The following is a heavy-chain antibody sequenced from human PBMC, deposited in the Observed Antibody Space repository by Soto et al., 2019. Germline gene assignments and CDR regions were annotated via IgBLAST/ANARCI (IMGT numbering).Heavy chain of an antibody. CDR1: GFTFSSYG. CDR3: ARGPSYYYDSSDHRAFDI. Sequence: QVQLVESGGGVVQPGRSLRLSCAASGFTFSSYGMHWVRQAPGKGLEWVAVIWYDGSNKYYADSVKGRFTISRDNSKNTLYLQMNSLRAEDTAVYYCARGPSYYYDSSDHRAFDIWGQGTMVTVSS. D-gene: IGHD3-22*01. V-gene: IGHV3-33*01. CDR2: IWYDGSNK. J-gene: IGHJ3*02.